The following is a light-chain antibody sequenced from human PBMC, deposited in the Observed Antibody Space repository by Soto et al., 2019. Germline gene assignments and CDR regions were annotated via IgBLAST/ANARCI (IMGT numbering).Light chain of an antibody. Sequence: IVLTQSPATMSLSPGERATLSCGASEGVSSSYVAWYQMKAGLAPRLLIHDASTRASGIPDRFRGSKSGTDFTLTIRGLEPEDAALYYCQQYGSSPITFGQGTRLEIK. CDR3: QQYGSSPIT. CDR2: DAS. V-gene: IGKV3D-20*01. J-gene: IGKJ5*01. CDR1: EGVSSSY.